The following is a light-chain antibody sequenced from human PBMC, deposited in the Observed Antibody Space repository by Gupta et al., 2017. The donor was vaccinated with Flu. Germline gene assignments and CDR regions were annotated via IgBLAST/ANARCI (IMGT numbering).Light chain of an antibody. J-gene: IGKJ2*01. V-gene: IGKV3-20*01. CDR2: GTS. CDR3: HQYGSSLSYM. Sequence: EIVLTQSPGTLSLSPGERATLSCRASQSISSSYLAWYQQKPGQAPRLLIYGTSSRATGIPDRFSGGGSGTDFTLTITTLQPEDFAVYYCHQYGSSLSYMFGQGTKLEIK. CDR1: QSISSSY.